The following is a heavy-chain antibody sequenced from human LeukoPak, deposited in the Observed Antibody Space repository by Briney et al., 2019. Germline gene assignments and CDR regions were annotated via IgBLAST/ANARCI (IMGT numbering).Heavy chain of an antibody. D-gene: IGHD6-13*01. J-gene: IGHJ4*02. CDR2: ISGSGGST. CDR3: AKIDALIAAAGTADY. CDR1: GFTFSSYA. Sequence: PGGSLRLSCAASGFTFSSYAMSWVRQAPGKGLEWVSAISGSGGSTYYADSVKDRFTISRDNSKNTLYLQMNSLRAEDTAVYYCAKIDALIAAAGTADYWGQGTLVTVSS. V-gene: IGHV3-23*01.